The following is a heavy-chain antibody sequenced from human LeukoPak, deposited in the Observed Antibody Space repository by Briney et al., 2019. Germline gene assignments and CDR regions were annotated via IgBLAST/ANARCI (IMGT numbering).Heavy chain of an antibody. Sequence: PSETLSLTCTVSGGSISSSSYHWGWIRQSPGKGLEWIGSIYYSAFVSYSGSTYYNPSLKSRVTISVDTSKNQFSLRLTSVTAADTAVYYCARDGITGTTFAAFDIWGQGTMVTVSS. CDR2: IYYSAFVSYSGST. CDR1: GGSISSSSYH. J-gene: IGHJ3*02. D-gene: IGHD1-7*01. CDR3: ARDGITGTTFAAFDI. V-gene: IGHV4-39*07.